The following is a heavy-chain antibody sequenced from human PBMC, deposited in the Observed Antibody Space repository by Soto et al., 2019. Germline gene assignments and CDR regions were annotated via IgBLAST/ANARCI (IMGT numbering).Heavy chain of an antibody. V-gene: IGHV4-59*08. CDR1: GGSISSYY. Sequence: SETLSLTCTVSGGSISSYYWSWIRQPPGKGLEWIGYIYYSGSTNYNPSLKSRATISVDTSKNQFSLKLSSVTAADTAVYYCARLRIEYSSFPYYYYYMDVWGKGTTVTVSS. CDR2: IYYSGST. CDR3: ARLRIEYSSFPYYYYYMDV. J-gene: IGHJ6*03. D-gene: IGHD6-6*01.